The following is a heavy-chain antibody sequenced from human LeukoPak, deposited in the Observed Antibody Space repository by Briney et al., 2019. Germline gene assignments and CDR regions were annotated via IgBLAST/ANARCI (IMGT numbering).Heavy chain of an antibody. CDR3: AREAYYGGDCSSGFDY. CDR1: GGSIRSYH. D-gene: IGHD2-21*02. J-gene: IGHJ4*02. V-gene: IGHV4-59*01. CDR2: IYDSGST. Sequence: SETLSLTCTVSGGSIRSYHWSWIRQPPGKRLEWIGYIYDSGSTNYNPSLKSRVTISIDTSKNQFSLKLSSVTAADTAVYYCAREAYYGGDCSSGFDYWGQGTLVTVSS.